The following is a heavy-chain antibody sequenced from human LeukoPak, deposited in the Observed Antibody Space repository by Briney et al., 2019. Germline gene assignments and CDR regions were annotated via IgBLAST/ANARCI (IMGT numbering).Heavy chain of an antibody. CDR2: ISYDGSNK. CDR1: GFTFSSYA. Sequence: GGSLKLSCAASGFTFSSYAMHWVRQAPGKGLEWVAVISYDGSNKYYADSVKGRFTISRDNSKNTLYLQMNSLRAEDTAVYYCAKDANYYDSSGYPRPGTTIYYYYGMDVWGQGTTVTVSS. J-gene: IGHJ6*02. V-gene: IGHV3-30-3*01. D-gene: IGHD3-22*01. CDR3: AKDANYYDSSGYPRPGTTIYYYYGMDV.